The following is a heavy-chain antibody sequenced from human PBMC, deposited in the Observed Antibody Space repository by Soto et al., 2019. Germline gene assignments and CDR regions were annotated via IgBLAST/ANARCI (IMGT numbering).Heavy chain of an antibody. V-gene: IGHV1-18*01. CDR3: ARVRGIVPAAMDWFDP. CDR2: ISAYNGNT. Sequence: ASVKASCKACGYSLTSYGIIWVRQAPGQGLEWMGWISAYNGNTNYAQKLQGRVTMTTDTSTSTAYMELRSLRSDDTAVYYCARVRGIVPAAMDWFDPWGQGTLVTVSS. CDR1: GYSLTSYG. J-gene: IGHJ5*02. D-gene: IGHD2-2*01.